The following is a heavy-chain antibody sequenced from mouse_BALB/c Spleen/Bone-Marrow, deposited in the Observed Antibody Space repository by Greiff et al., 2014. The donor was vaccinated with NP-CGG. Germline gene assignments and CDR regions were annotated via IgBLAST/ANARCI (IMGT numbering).Heavy chain of an antibody. D-gene: IGHD2-10*02. Sequence: VQLKESGPELVKPGASVKMSCKASGYTFTSYVMHWVKQKPGQGLEWIGYINPYNDGTKYNEKFKGKATLTPDKSSSTAYMELSSLTSEDSAVYYCARKVWYYAMDYWGQGTSVTVSS. CDR3: ARKVWYYAMDY. V-gene: IGHV1-14*01. CDR2: INPYNDGT. J-gene: IGHJ4*01. CDR1: GYTFTSYV.